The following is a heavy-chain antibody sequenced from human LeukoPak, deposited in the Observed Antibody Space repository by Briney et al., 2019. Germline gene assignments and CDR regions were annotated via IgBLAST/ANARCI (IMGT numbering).Heavy chain of an antibody. CDR1: GYSFTTSW. J-gene: IGHJ4*02. CDR2: IYLDDSDT. V-gene: IGHV5-51*07. CDR3: ATTPSSAYYSTFDY. Sequence: GESLKISCRVSGYSFTTSWIGWVHQMPGKGLEWLGIIYLDDSDTKYSPSFEGQVTISADKSNSTAYLQWRSLKASDTALYYCATTPSSAYYSTFDYWGQGTLVTVSP. D-gene: IGHD3-3*01.